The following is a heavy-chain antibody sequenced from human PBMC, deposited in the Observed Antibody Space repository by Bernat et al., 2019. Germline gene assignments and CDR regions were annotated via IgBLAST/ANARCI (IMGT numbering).Heavy chain of an antibody. CDR1: GFSFSDYR. Sequence: EVQLVESGGGLVKPGGSLRLSCAASGFSFSDYRMNCVRQAPGQGLEWVSIISTTSSYAYYAASVKGRFTISGDNAKNLLYLEMNSLRAEDTAVYYCAREGASYCSGNSCYDNWLDPWGQGTLVTVSS. D-gene: IGHD2-2*01. CDR3: AREGASYCSGNSCYDNWLDP. CDR2: ISTTSSYA. J-gene: IGHJ5*02. V-gene: IGHV3-21*01.